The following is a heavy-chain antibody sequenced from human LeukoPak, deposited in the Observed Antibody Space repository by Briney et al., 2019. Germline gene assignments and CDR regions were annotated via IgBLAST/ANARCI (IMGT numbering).Heavy chain of an antibody. CDR1: GGSISSYY. CDR2: IYTSGST. Sequence: SETLSLTCTVSGGSISSYYWSWIRQPAGKGLEWIGRIYTSGSTNYNPSPKSRVTMSVDTSKNQFSLKLSSVTAADTAVYYCAREGIAAAAADYWGQGTLVTVSS. V-gene: IGHV4-4*07. J-gene: IGHJ4*02. CDR3: AREGIAAAAADY. D-gene: IGHD6-13*01.